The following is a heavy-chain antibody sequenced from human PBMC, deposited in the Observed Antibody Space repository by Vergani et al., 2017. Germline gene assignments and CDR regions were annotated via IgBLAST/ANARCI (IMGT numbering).Heavy chain of an antibody. V-gene: IGHV7-4-1*02. J-gene: IGHJ6*02. D-gene: IGHD3-22*01. CDR3: ARESGYYDSSGYYYHLYGMDV. Sequence: QVQLVQSGAEVKKPGASVKVSCKASGYTFTSYDINWVRQATGQGLEWMGWMNPNSGNTGYAQKFQGFTGRFVFSLDTSVSTAYLQITRLKAEDTAVYYCARESGYYDSSGYYYHLYGMDVWGQGTTVTVSS. CDR1: GYTFTSYD. CDR2: MNPNSGNT.